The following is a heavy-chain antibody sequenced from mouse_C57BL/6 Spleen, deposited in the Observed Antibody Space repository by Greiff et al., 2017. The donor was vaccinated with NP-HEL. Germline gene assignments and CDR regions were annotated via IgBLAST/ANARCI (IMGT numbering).Heavy chain of an antibody. Sequence: DVKLQESGPGLVKPSQSLSLTCSVTGYSITSGYYWNWIRQFPGNKLEWMVYISYDGSNNYNPFLKNRISITRDTTKNQFFLKLNSVSTEDTATYCCASGGSSYYFDDWGQGTTLTVSS. CDR3: ASGGSSYYFDD. J-gene: IGHJ2*01. CDR1: GYSITSGYY. V-gene: IGHV3-6*01. CDR2: ISYDGSN.